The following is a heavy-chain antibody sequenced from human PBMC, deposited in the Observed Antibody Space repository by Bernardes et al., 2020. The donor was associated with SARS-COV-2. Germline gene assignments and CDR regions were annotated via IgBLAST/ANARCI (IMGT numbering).Heavy chain of an antibody. CDR3: AKTVGLDS. CDR1: GFPFITYS. Sequence: GGSLRPPLAASGFPFITYSMTWVRQAPGEGLEGVSTINDSGDKTYYSDSVKGRFTLSRDNSENTIHLQMSSLRADDTAMYHCAKTVGLDSWGRGVLVTVSS. V-gene: IGHV3-23*01. CDR2: INDSGDKT. D-gene: IGHD1-26*01. J-gene: IGHJ4*02.